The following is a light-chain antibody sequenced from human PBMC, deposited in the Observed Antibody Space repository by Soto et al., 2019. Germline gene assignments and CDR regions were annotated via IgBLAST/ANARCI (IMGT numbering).Light chain of an antibody. CDR2: EDS. V-gene: IGLV2-23*01. CDR1: TSDVGSYSL. J-gene: IGLJ1*01. CDR3: YSYAGSSIYV. Sequence: QSALTQPPSVSGSPGQSITMSCTGTTSDVGSYSLLSWYQQHPGKAPKLMIYEDSKRPSGVSNRFSGSKSGNTASLTISGLQAEDEADYYCYSYAGSSIYVFGTGTKVTVL.